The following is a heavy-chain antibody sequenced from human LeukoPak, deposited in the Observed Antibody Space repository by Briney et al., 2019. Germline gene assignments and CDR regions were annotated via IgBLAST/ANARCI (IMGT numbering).Heavy chain of an antibody. CDR2: INHSGST. V-gene: IGHV4-34*01. CDR3: ARGGYYYDSSGCIGY. D-gene: IGHD3-22*01. Sequence: SETLSLTCAVYGGSFSGYYWSWIRQPPGKGLEWIGEINHSGSTNYNPSLKSRVTISVDTSKNQFSLKLSSVTAADTAVYYCARGGYYYDSSGCIGYWGQGTLVTVSS. J-gene: IGHJ4*02. CDR1: GGSFSGYY.